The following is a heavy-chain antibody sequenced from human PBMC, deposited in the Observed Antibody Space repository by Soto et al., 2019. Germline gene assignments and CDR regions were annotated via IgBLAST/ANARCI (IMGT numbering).Heavy chain of an antibody. J-gene: IGHJ4*02. CDR1: GFTFSSYA. V-gene: IGHV3-23*01. Sequence: GGSLRLSCAGSGFTFSSYAIGWVRQAPGKGLEWVSSISGSGDSTYYADSVKGRFTISRDNSKNTLYLQMNSLRAEDTAVYYCAKGTYYYDSSAYYGYWGQGTLVTVSS. CDR2: ISGSGDST. CDR3: AKGTYYYDSSAYYGY. D-gene: IGHD3-22*01.